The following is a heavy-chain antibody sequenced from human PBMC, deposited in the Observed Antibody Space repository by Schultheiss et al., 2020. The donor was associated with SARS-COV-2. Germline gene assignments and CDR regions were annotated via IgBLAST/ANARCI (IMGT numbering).Heavy chain of an antibody. Sequence: SETLSLTCTVSGGSISSSSYYWGWLRQPPGKGLEWLAYIYYSGSTYYNPSLKSRVTISVDTSKNQFSLKLSSVTAADTAVYYCATYNLPGIQLWFGGWFDPWGQGALVTVSS. CDR2: IYYSGST. CDR3: ATYNLPGIQLWFGGWFDP. V-gene: IGHV4-30-4*08. J-gene: IGHJ5*02. CDR1: GGSISSSSYY. D-gene: IGHD5-18*01.